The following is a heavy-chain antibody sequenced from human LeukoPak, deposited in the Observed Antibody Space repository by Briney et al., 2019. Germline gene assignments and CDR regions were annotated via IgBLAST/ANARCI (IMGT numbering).Heavy chain of an antibody. CDR3: ARRRFGDSALDY. J-gene: IGHJ4*02. CDR1: GGSITSSSYY. D-gene: IGHD3-16*01. V-gene: IGHV4-39*01. CDR2: IYFSGST. Sequence: SETLSLTCTVSGGSITSSSYYWGWIRQPPGKGLEWIGIIYFSGSTYCNPSLKSRVTISVDTSKSQFSLKLSSVTAADTAVYYCARRRFGDSALDYWGQGTMVSVSS.